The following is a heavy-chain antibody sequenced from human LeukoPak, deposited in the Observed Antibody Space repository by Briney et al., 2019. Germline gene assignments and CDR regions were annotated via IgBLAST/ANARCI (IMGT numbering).Heavy chain of an antibody. CDR1: GYTLTSYG. CDR2: ISVYNGNT. Sequence: GASVKVSCKASGYTLTSYGISWVRQAPGQGLEWMGWISVYNGNTKYAQKFQGRVTMTTDTSTSTAYMELRSLKSDDTAVYYCARGVGANSRPDYWGQGTLVTVSS. CDR3: ARGVGANSRPDY. D-gene: IGHD1-26*01. V-gene: IGHV1-18*01. J-gene: IGHJ4*02.